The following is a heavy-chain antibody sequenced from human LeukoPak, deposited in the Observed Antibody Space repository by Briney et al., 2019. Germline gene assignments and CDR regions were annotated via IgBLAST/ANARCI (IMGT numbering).Heavy chain of an antibody. J-gene: IGHJ4*02. V-gene: IGHV3-21*01. CDR3: ARDPTTYGSGSYYYYFDY. Sequence: GGSLRLSCAASGFTFSSYSMNWVRQAPGKGLEWVSSISSTSIYIYYADSVKGRFTISRDNAKNSLYLQMNSLRAEDTAVYYCARDPTTYGSGSYYYYFDYWGQGTLVTVSS. CDR2: ISSTSIYI. CDR1: GFTFSSYS. D-gene: IGHD3-10*01.